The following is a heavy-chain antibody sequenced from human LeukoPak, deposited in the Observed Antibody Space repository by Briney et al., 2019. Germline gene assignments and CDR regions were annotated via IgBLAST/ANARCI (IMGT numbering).Heavy chain of an antibody. CDR3: ARQVLHTAMDY. J-gene: IGHJ4*02. V-gene: IGHV4-39*01. D-gene: IGHD5-18*01. Sequence: SETLSLTCTVSGVSISSSSYHWDWIRQPPGKGLEWIGSIYDNGSTYYSPSLKSRVTISIDTSKNQFSLRLNSVTAADTAVYYCARQVLHTAMDYWGQGTLVSVSS. CDR1: GVSISSSSYH. CDR2: IYDNGST.